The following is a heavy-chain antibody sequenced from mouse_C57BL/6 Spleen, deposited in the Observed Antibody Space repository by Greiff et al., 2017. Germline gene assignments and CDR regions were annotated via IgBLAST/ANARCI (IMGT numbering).Heavy chain of an antibody. CDR2: IDPSDSYT. Sequence: QVQLQQPGAELVMPGASVKLSCKASGYTFTSYWMHWVKQRPGQGLEWIGEIDPSDSYTNYNQRFKGKSTLTVDKSSSTAYMHLSSLTSEDSAVYYCARAGVYDGYYWFAYWGQGTLVTVSA. J-gene: IGHJ3*01. D-gene: IGHD2-3*01. V-gene: IGHV1-69*01. CDR3: ARAGVYDGYYWFAY. CDR1: GYTFTSYW.